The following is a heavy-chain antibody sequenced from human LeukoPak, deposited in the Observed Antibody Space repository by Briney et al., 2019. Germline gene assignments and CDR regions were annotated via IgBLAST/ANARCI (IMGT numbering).Heavy chain of an antibody. CDR1: GFTFSSYA. D-gene: IGHD2-15*01. CDR2: IYSGGST. J-gene: IGHJ3*02. V-gene: IGHV3-66*01. Sequence: SGGSLRLSCAASGFTFSSYAMSWVRQAPGKGLEWVSLIYSGGSTYYADSVKGRFTISRDISKNPLFLQLNSLRAEDTAVYYCARGGVVVAAIDAFDIWGQGTLVTVSS. CDR3: ARGGVVVAAIDAFDI.